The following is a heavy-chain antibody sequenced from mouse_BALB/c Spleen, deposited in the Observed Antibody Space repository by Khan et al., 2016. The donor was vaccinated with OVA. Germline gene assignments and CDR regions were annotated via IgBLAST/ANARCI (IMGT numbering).Heavy chain of an antibody. V-gene: IGHV1S135*01. CDR2: IDPSSGGT. D-gene: IGHD2-12*01. CDR3: TRHCYVAWFTY. CDR1: GYSFTSYY. J-gene: IGHJ3*01. Sequence: VQLKQSGPELMKPGASVKISCKASGYSFTSYYIHWVMQSHGTSLEWIGYIDPSSGGTTYNQKFKGKATLTVDTSSSTAYIHLSNLTSEDSAVYYCTRHCYVAWFTYWGQGTLVTVSA.